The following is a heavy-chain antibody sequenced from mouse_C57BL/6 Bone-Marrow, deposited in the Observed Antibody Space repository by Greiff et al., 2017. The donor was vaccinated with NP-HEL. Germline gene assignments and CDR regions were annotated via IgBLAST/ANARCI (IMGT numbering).Heavy chain of an antibody. D-gene: IGHD2-4*01. CDR2: LYPGDGDT. CDR3: ARSPIYYDYPLAY. J-gene: IGHJ3*01. V-gene: IGHV1-82*01. Sequence: QVQLQQSGPELVKPGASVKISCKASGYAFSSSWMNWVKQRPGKGLEWLGRLYPGDGDTNYNGKFKGKATLTADKSSSTAYMQLSSLTSEDSAVYFFARSPIYYDYPLAYWGQGTLVTVSA. CDR1: GYAFSSSW.